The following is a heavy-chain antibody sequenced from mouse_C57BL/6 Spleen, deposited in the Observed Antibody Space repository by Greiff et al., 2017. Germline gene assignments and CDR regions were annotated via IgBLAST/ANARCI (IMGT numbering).Heavy chain of an antibody. D-gene: IGHD1-2*01. CDR1: GYTFTSYW. Sequence: VQLQQPGTELVKPGASVKLSCKASGYTFTSYWMHWVKQRPGQGLEWIGNINPSNGGTNYNEKFKSKATLTVDQSSSTAYMQLSSLTSEDSAVYYSARSGYNGGYFDVWGTGTTVTVSS. J-gene: IGHJ1*03. CDR3: ARSGYNGGYFDV. V-gene: IGHV1-53*01. CDR2: INPSNGGT.